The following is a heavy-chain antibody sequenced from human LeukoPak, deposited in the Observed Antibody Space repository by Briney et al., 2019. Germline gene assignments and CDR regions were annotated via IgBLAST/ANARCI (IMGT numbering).Heavy chain of an antibody. D-gene: IGHD6-13*01. CDR3: ARAEAAAKHYYYGMDV. J-gene: IGHJ6*04. CDR1: GFTFSSYS. V-gene: IGHV3-21*01. Sequence: GGSLRLSCAASGFTFSSYSMNWVRQAPGKGLEWVSSISSSSSYIYYADSVKGRFTISRDNAKNSLYLQMNSLRAEDTAVYYCARAEAAAKHYYYGMDVWGKGTTVTVTS. CDR2: ISSSSSYI.